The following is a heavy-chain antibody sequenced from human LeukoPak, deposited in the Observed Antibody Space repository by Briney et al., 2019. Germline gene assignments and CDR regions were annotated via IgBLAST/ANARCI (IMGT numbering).Heavy chain of an antibody. CDR3: ARAWDTVTVPGPFDY. CDR2: ISYDGSHK. Sequence: GRSLRLSCAASGFTFSSFAMHWVRQAPGKGLEWVAVISYDGSHKDYADSVKGRFTISRDNSKNTLYPQMNSLRAEDTAVYYCARAWDTVTVPGPFDYWGQGTLVTVSS. CDR1: GFTFSSFA. J-gene: IGHJ4*02. V-gene: IGHV3-30*01. D-gene: IGHD5-18*01.